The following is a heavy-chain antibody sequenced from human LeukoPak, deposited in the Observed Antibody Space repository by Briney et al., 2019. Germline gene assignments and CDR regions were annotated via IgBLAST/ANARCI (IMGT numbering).Heavy chain of an antibody. CDR1: GFTFSSYD. V-gene: IGHV3-30*02. Sequence: GGSLRLSCAASGFTFSSYDMTWVRQAPGKGLEWVAFIRYDGSNKYYADSVKGRFTISRDNSKNTLYLQMNSLRAEDTAAYYCAKDHTYYDILTGSTYYYYYYYMDVWGKGTTVTISS. J-gene: IGHJ6*03. D-gene: IGHD3-9*01. CDR3: AKDHTYYDILTGSTYYYYYYYMDV. CDR2: IRYDGSNK.